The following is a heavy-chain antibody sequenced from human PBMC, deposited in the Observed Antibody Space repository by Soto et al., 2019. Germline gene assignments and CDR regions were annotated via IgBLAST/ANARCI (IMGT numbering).Heavy chain of an antibody. CDR1: GFTFSSYN. CDR3: ARDSRNYYYYMDV. Sequence: EVQLVESGGGLVQPGGSLRLSCAASGFTFSSYNMNWARQAPGKGLEWISDISLSSSTIFYADSVKGRFTISRDNAKNSLYLQMNSLRAEDTAVYYCARDSRNYYYYMDVWGKGTTVTVSS. J-gene: IGHJ6*03. V-gene: IGHV3-48*01. CDR2: ISLSSSTI.